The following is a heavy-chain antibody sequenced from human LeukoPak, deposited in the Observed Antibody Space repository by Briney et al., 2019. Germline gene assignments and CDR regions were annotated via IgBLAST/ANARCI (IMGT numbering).Heavy chain of an antibody. J-gene: IGHJ6*03. D-gene: IGHD6-6*01. CDR3: AKGSSIAARPLHYYYMDV. V-gene: IGHV3-43D*03. CDR1: GFTFDDYA. CDR2: ISWDGGST. Sequence: GGSLRLSCAASGFTFDDYAMHWVRQAPGKGLEWVSLISWDGGSTYYADSVKGRFTISRDNSKNSLYLQMNSLRAEDTALYYCAKGSSIAARPLHYYYMDVWGKGTTVTVSS.